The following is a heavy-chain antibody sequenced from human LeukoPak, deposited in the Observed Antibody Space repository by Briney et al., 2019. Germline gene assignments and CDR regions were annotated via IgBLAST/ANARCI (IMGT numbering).Heavy chain of an antibody. D-gene: IGHD6-13*01. CDR3: AACSSSWYGYFDY. CDR1: GFTFSSYA. J-gene: IGHJ4*02. V-gene: IGHV3-23*01. Sequence: GGSLRLSCAASGFTFSSYAMSWIRQAPGKGLEWVSAISGSGGSTYYADSVKGRFTISRDNSKNTLYLQMNSLRAEDTAVYYCAACSSSWYGYFDYWGQGTLVTVSS. CDR2: ISGSGGST.